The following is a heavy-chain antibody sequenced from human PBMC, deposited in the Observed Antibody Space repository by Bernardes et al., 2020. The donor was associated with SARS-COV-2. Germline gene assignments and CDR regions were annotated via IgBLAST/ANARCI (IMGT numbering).Heavy chain of an antibody. CDR2: IYYSGST. J-gene: IGHJ4*02. CDR1: GGSISSSSYY. CDR3: ARQHLGGVTVFGVVTTGRYFDY. D-gene: IGHD3-3*01. V-gene: IGHV4-39*01. Sequence: SETLSLTCTVSGGSISSSSYYWGRIRQPPGKGLEWIGSIYYSGSTYYNPSLKSRVTISVDTSKNQFSLKLSSVTAADTAVYYCARQHLGGVTVFGVVTTGRYFDYWGQGTLVTVSS.